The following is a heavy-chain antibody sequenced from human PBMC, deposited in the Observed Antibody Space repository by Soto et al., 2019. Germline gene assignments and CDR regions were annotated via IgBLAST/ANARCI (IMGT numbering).Heavy chain of an antibody. J-gene: IGHJ6*02. CDR3: ARIKLVEWFFINVDVYDMDV. Sequence: GGSLRLSCVASGFSLSDYAVNWFRQAPGKGLELVSFISSDSRTIYYADSVEGRFTVSRDNARNSVSLQMDSLRDEDAAVYYCARIKLVEWFFINVDVYDMDVWGQGTPVTVSS. D-gene: IGHD3-3*01. CDR2: ISSDSRTI. CDR1: GFSLSDYA. V-gene: IGHV3-48*02.